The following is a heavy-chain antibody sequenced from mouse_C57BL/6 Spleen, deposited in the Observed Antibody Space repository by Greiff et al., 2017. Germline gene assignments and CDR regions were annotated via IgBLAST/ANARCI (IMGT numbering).Heavy chain of an antibody. J-gene: IGHJ1*03. CDR2: IWSGGST. CDR1: GFSLTSYG. V-gene: IGHV2-2*01. CDR3: ARAGSNSLYWYFDV. D-gene: IGHD2-5*01. Sequence: QVQLQQSGPGLVQPSPSLSITCTVSGFSLTSYGVHWVRQSPGKGLEWLGVIWSGGSTDYNAAFISRLSISEDNSRSQVFFKRNSLQADDTAIYYCARAGSNSLYWYFDVWGTGTTVTVSS.